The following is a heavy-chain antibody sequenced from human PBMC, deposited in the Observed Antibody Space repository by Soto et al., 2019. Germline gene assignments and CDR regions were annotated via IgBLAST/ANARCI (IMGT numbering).Heavy chain of an antibody. V-gene: IGHV4-39*01. CDR2: IYYSGSA. Sequence: QLQLQESGPGLVKPSETLSLTCSVSGGSISSVSYYWGWIRQPPGKGLEGIGRIYYSGSAYYSPYLTSRVTISVDTSKNHLSLELRSVTAADTAVYYCSRLHCNSPNCVPLDPWGQGTLGTVSS. D-gene: IGHD2-2*01. CDR3: SRLHCNSPNCVPLDP. J-gene: IGHJ5*02. CDR1: GGSISSVSYY.